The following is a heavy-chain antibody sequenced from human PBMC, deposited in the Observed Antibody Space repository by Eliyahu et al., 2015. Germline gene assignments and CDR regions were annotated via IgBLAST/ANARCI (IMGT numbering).Heavy chain of an antibody. CDR3: ATHPDPDYYDSSGHDDAFDI. V-gene: IGHV5-51*01. D-gene: IGHD3-22*01. J-gene: IGHJ3*02. CDR1: GYSFTSYW. CDR2: XYPGDSDT. Sequence: EVQLVQSGAEVKKPGESLKISCKGSGYSFTSYWIGWVRQMPGKGLXXXGIXYPGDSDTRYSPSFQGQVTISADKSISTAYLQWSSLKASDTAMYYCATHPDPDYYDSSGHDDAFDIWGQGTMVTVSS.